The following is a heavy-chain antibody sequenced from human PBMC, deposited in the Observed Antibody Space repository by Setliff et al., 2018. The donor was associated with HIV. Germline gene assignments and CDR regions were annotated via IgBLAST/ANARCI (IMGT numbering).Heavy chain of an antibody. J-gene: IGHJ4*02. Sequence: GGSLRLSCAASGFSISDFWMSWVRQALGKGLEWVANIKEDGSEQYYMDSVKGRFTISRDNAKNSLYLQMSSLRAEDTAVYYCARDVAVASFFNYWGQGTLVTVSS. CDR1: GFSISDFW. CDR3: ARDVAVASFFNY. CDR2: IKEDGSEQ. V-gene: IGHV3-7*05. D-gene: IGHD6-19*01.